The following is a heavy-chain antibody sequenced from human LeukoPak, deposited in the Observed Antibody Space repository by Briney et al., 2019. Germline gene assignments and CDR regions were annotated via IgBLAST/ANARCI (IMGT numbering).Heavy chain of an antibody. Sequence: PGGSLRLSCAASGFTFSDYYMSWIRQAPGKGLEGVSYISSSSSYTNYADSVKGRFTISRDNAKNSLYLQMNSLRAEDTAVYYCARDRYARDGNFDYWGQGNMVTVSS. CDR2: ISSSSSYT. V-gene: IGHV3-11*06. D-gene: IGHD5-24*01. CDR3: ARDRYARDGNFDY. CDR1: GFTFSDYY. J-gene: IGHJ4*02.